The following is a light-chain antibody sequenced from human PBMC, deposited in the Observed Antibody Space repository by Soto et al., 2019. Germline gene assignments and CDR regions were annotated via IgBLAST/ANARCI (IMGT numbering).Light chain of an antibody. CDR3: CSYAGTYTLRI. Sequence: QSALTQPRSVSGSPGQSVTISCTGTSSDVGGYNFVSWYQQHPGKAPKLMIYDVTTRPSGVPDRFSGSKSGNTASLTISGLRAEDEANYYCCSYAGTYTLRIFGGGTKLTVL. V-gene: IGLV2-11*01. CDR1: SSDVGGYNF. J-gene: IGLJ2*01. CDR2: DVT.